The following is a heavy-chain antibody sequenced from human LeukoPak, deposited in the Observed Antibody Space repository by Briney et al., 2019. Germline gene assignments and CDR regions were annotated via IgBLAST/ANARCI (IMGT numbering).Heavy chain of an antibody. D-gene: IGHD1-1*01. J-gene: IGHJ4*02. V-gene: IGHV3-66*01. Sequence: GGSLRLSCAASGFTVSSNYMNWVRQAPGKGLEWVSVVYTGGSTYYADSVKGRFTISRDNPKNTVYLQVNSLRAEDTAVYYCARDPYGTGAFDYWGQGTLVTVSS. CDR3: ARDPYGTGAFDY. CDR2: VYTGGST. CDR1: GFTVSSNY.